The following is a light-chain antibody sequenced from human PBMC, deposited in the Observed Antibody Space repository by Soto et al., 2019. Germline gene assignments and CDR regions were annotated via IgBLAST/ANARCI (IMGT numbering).Light chain of an antibody. CDR2: DVS. CDR3: SSYTSSSTPRYV. J-gene: IGLJ1*01. CDR1: SSDVGGYNY. Sequence: QSVLTQPASVSGSPGQLITISCTGTSSDVGGYNYVSWYQQHPGKAPKLMIYDVSNRPSGVSNRFSGSKSGNTASLTISGLQAEDEADYYCSSYTSSSTPRYVFGTGTQLTVL. V-gene: IGLV2-14*01.